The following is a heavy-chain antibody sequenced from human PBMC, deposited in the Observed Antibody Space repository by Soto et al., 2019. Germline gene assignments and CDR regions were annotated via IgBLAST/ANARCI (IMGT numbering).Heavy chain of an antibody. D-gene: IGHD3-16*01. V-gene: IGHV3-66*02. CDR1: GFTVSSNY. J-gene: IGHJ4*02. CDR2: IYSGGST. Sequence: GESLKISCAASGFTVSSNYMSWVRQAPGKGLEWVSVIYSGGSTYYADSVKGRFTISRDNSKNTLYLQMNSLRAEDTAVYYCARAIGGYYFDYWGQGTLVTVSS. CDR3: ARAIGGYYFDY.